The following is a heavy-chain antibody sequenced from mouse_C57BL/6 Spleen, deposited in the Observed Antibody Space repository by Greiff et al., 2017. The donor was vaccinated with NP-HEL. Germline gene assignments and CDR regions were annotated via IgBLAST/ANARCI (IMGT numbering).Heavy chain of an antibody. V-gene: IGHV1-52*01. Sequence: QVQLQQPGAGLVRPGSSVKLSCKASGYTFTSYWMHWVKQRPIQGLEWIGNIDPSDSETHYNQKFKDKATLTVDKSSSTAYMQLSSLTSEDSAVYYCARGAYGFYAMDYWGQGTSVTVSS. J-gene: IGHJ4*01. CDR3: ARGAYGFYAMDY. CDR2: IDPSDSET. CDR1: GYTFTSYW. D-gene: IGHD1-1*01.